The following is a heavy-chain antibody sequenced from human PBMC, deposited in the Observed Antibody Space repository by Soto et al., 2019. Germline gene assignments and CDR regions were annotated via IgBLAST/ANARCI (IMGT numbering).Heavy chain of an antibody. D-gene: IGHD6-13*01. CDR1: GGSISSGGYY. CDR3: ARDSGAAATDY. J-gene: IGHJ4*02. CDR2: IYYSGST. Sequence: PSETLSLTCTVSGGSISSGGYYWSWIRQHPGKGLEWIGYIYYSGSTFYNPSLKSRVTISVDTSKNQFSLKLSSVTAADTAVYYCARDSGAAATDYWGQGTLVTVSS. V-gene: IGHV4-31*03.